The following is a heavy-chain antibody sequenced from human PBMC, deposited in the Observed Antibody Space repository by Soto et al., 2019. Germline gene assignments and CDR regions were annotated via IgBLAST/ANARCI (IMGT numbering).Heavy chain of an antibody. Sequence: EVQLVESGGGLVQPGGSLRLSCEASRFTFSSYSMNWVRQAPGKGLEWVSYISSSGSTTYYADSVRGRFTISRDNAKNSLYLQLNSLRDEDTAVYYCARGSSGWQGFDYWGQGTLVTVSS. CDR3: ARGSSGWQGFDY. CDR2: ISSSGSTT. CDR1: RFTFSSYS. J-gene: IGHJ4*02. D-gene: IGHD6-19*01. V-gene: IGHV3-48*02.